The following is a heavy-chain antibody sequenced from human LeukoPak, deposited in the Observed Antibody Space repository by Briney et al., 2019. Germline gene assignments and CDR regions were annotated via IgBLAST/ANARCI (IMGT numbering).Heavy chain of an antibody. CDR1: GGSISSYS. Sequence: SETLSLTCTVSGGSISSYSWSWIRQPAGKGLEWIGRIFASGSTKYNPSLKSRVTISVDTSKNQFSLKLSSVTAADTAVYYCARGRDGYNFRRYYYYYMDVWGKGTTVTVSS. J-gene: IGHJ6*03. CDR3: ARGRDGYNFRRYYYYYMDV. CDR2: IFASGST. D-gene: IGHD5-24*01. V-gene: IGHV4-4*07.